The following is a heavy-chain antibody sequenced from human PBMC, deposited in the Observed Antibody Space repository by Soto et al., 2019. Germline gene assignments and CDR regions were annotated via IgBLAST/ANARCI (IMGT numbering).Heavy chain of an antibody. V-gene: IGHV1-3*01. J-gene: IGHJ4*02. D-gene: IGHD6-25*01. Sequence: QVQLVQSVAEMKKPGASVKVSCKASGYTFTSYAMQWVRQAPGQRLEWMGWINGGNGNIRYSQKFQGRVTITRDTSASTAYMQLSSLRSEDTAVYYCARTISGGYFDYWGQGTLVTVSP. CDR1: GYTFTSYA. CDR3: ARTISGGYFDY. CDR2: INGGNGNI.